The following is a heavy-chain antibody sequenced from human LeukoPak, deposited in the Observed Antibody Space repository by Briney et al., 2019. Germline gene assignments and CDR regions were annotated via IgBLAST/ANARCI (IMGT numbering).Heavy chain of an antibody. CDR1: GFTFSSYS. Sequence: GGSLRLSCAASGFTFSSYSMNWVRQAPGKGLEWVSSISSSSYIYYADSVKGRFTISRDNAKNSLYLQMNSLRAEDTAVYYCARQGITIFGMVNDYWGQGTLVTVSS. CDR3: ARQGITIFGMVNDY. CDR2: ISSSSYI. J-gene: IGHJ4*02. D-gene: IGHD3-3*01. V-gene: IGHV3-21*01.